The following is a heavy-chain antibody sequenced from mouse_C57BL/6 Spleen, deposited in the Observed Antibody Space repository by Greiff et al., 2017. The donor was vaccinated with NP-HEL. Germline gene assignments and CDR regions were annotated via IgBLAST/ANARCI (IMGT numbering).Heavy chain of an antibody. J-gene: IGHJ3*01. Sequence: QVQLKQPGTELVKPGASVKLSCKASGYTFTSYWMHWVKQRPGQGLEWIRNINPSNGGTNYNEKFKSKATLTVDKSSSTAYMQLSSLTSEDSAVYYCARTSLDYAWFAYWGQGTLVTVSA. CDR3: ARTSLDYAWFAY. D-gene: IGHD2-4*01. CDR2: INPSNGGT. CDR1: GYTFTSYW. V-gene: IGHV1-53*01.